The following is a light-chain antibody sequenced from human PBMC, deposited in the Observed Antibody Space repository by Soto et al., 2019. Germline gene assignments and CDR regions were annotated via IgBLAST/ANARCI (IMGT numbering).Light chain of an antibody. CDR1: QSISTY. J-gene: IGKJ4*01. CDR3: QQRRNWLLT. Sequence: EIVLTQSPATLSLSPGERAPLSCRASQSISTYLAWYQQKPGQAPRLPIYDASYRAAGIPARFSGSGSGTDFTLTISGLEPEDVAVYYCQQRRNWLLTFGGGTKVDI. CDR2: DAS. V-gene: IGKV3-11*01.